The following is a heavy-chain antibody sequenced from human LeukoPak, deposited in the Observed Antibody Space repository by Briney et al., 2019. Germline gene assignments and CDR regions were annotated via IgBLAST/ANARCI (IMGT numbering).Heavy chain of an antibody. CDR2: IYYSGST. J-gene: IGHJ6*02. CDR1: GGSISSYY. D-gene: IGHD3/OR15-3a*01. Sequence: SETLSLTCTVSGGSISSYYWSWIRQPPGKGLEWIGYIYYSGSTNYNPSLKSRVTISVDTSKNQFSLKLSSVTAADTAVYYCARGVVDSYYYYGMGVWGQGTTVTVSS. V-gene: IGHV4-59*01. CDR3: ARGVVDSYYYYGMGV.